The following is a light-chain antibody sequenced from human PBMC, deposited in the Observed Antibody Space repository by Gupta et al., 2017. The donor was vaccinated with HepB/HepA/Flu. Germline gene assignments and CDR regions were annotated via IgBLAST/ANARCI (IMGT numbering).Light chain of an antibody. J-gene: IGLJ2*01. V-gene: IGLV1-44*01. CDR3: AAWDESLNGVV. CDR1: RSTVGSKN. Sequence: QSVLPQPPPVSGTPGQRVTMSCSGSRSTVGSKNVNWYQQLPGTAPKLLIYNNDERPSGVPDRFSGSKSDTSASLAISGLQSEDEADYYCAAWDESLNGVVFGGGTKLTVL. CDR2: NND.